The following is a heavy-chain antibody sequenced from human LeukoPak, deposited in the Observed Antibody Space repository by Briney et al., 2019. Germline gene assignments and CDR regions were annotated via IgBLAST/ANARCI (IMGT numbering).Heavy chain of an antibody. CDR2: ISGSGGTK. CDR3: ARAGYCSSSSCYNNWFDP. CDR1: GFTFSSYA. J-gene: IGHJ5*02. D-gene: IGHD2-2*02. Sequence: GGSLRLSCAASGFTFSSYAMSWVRQAPGKGLEWVSGISGSGGTKDYADTVKGRFTISRENSKNTLYLQMNSLRAEDTAVHYCARAGYCSSSSCYNNWFDPWGQGTLVTVSS. V-gene: IGHV3-23*01.